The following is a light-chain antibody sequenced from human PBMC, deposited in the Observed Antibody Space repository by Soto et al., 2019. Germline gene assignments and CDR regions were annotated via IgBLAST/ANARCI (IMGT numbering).Light chain of an antibody. V-gene: IGKV1-5*03. J-gene: IGKJ1*01. Sequence: DIQMTQSPSTLSGSVGDRVTITCRASQTISSWLAWYQQKPGKAPKLLIYKASTLKSGVPSRFSGSGSGTEFTLTISSLQPDDFATYYCQHYNSCSEAFGQGTKVDNK. CDR1: QTISSW. CDR3: QHYNSCSEA. CDR2: KAS.